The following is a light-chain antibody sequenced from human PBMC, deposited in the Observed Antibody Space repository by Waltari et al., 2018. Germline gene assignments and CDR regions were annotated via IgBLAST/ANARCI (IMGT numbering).Light chain of an antibody. CDR2: DDT. CDR3: QLWDSTTDVV. Sequence: SYFLTQTPSVSVAPGQTARITCGGNNIGSRSVQWYQQKPGQAPALVIYDDTARPSGIPQRFSGANSGNTATLIINKVEVGDEADYYCQLWDSTTDVVFGAGTRLTVL. J-gene: IGLJ2*01. V-gene: IGLV3-21*02. CDR1: NIGSRS.